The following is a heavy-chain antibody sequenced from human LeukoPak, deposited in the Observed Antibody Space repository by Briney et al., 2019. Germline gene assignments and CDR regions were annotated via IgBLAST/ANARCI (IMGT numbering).Heavy chain of an antibody. Sequence: PSQTLSLTCTVSGGSISSGDYYWSWLRQPPGKGLEWIGYIYYSGSTYYNPSLKSRVTISVDTSKNQLSLKLSSVTAADTAVYYWARDGGSGYDSGPFPNAFDIWGQGTMVTVSS. CDR3: ARDGGSGYDSGPFPNAFDI. J-gene: IGHJ3*02. CDR2: IYYSGST. V-gene: IGHV4-30-4*01. D-gene: IGHD5-12*01. CDR1: GGSISSGDYY.